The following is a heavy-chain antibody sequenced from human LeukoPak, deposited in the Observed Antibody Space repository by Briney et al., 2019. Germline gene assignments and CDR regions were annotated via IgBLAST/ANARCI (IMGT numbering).Heavy chain of an antibody. CDR1: GDSISSSSYY. D-gene: IGHD3-22*01. V-gene: IGHV4-39*07. Sequence: PSETLSLTCTVSGDSISSSSYYWGWIRQPPGKGLEWIGSIYYSGSTYYNPSLKSRVTISVDTSKNQFSLKLSSVTAADTAVFYCASGTWGFYDTTVGVYWGQGTLVTVSS. CDR3: ASGTWGFYDTTVGVY. CDR2: IYYSGST. J-gene: IGHJ4*02.